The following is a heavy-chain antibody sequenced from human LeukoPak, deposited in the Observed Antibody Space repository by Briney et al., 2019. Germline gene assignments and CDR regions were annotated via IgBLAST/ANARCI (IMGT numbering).Heavy chain of an antibody. CDR3: ARGLIAAAAPFDY. CDR2: ISSSGSTI. V-gene: IGHV3-48*03. CDR1: GFTFSSYE. J-gene: IGHJ4*02. D-gene: IGHD6-13*01. Sequence: GGSLRLSCAASGFTFSSYEMNWVRQAPGKGLEWVSYISSSGSTIYYADSVKGRLTISRDNAKNSLYLQMNSLRAEDTAVYYCARGLIAAAAPFDYWGQGTLVTVSS.